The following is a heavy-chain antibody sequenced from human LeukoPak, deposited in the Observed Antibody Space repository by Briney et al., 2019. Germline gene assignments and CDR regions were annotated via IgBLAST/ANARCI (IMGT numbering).Heavy chain of an antibody. CDR1: GFTFSSYG. CDR2: IGNDGSRK. CDR3: ASDYGSGSYPFDY. D-gene: IGHD3-10*01. J-gene: IGHJ4*02. V-gene: IGHV3-33*01. Sequence: GGSLRLSCAASGFTFSSYGMHWVRQAPGKGLEWVAYIGNDGSRKEYADSAKGRFTISRDNSKNTLYLQMNSLRAEDTAVYYCASDYGSGSYPFDYWGQGTLVTVSS.